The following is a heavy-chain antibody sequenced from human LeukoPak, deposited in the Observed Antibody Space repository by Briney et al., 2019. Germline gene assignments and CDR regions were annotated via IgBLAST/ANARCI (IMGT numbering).Heavy chain of an antibody. J-gene: IGHJ4*02. CDR3: ARGGLPTYYDILTGYYPSRHPLDY. Sequence: PSETLSLTCAVYGGSFSGYYWSWIRQPPGKGLEWIGEINHSGSNNYNPSLKSRVTISVDTSKNQFSLKLSSVTAADTAVYYCARGGLPTYYDILTGYYPSRHPLDYWGQGTLVTVSS. CDR1: GGSFSGYY. D-gene: IGHD3-9*01. CDR2: INHSGSN. V-gene: IGHV4-34*01.